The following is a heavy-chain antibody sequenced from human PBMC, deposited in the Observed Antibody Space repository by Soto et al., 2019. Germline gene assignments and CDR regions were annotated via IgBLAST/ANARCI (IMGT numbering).Heavy chain of an antibody. Sequence: QVQLQESGPGLVKPSQTLSLTCTVSGGSISSDGYYWSWIRQHPGKGLEWIGYIYHSGTTYYNPSLKSRVAISVDTSENHFSLKVSSVTAADTAVYFCARASRSAGTDCWGQGTLVTVSS. CDR2: IYHSGTT. J-gene: IGHJ4*02. CDR3: ARASRSAGTDC. V-gene: IGHV4-31*03. D-gene: IGHD6-13*01. CDR1: GGSISSDGYY.